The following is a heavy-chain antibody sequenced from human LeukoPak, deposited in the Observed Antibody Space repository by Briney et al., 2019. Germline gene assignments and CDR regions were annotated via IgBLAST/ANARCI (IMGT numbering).Heavy chain of an antibody. CDR1: GFTFSSYS. CDR2: ISSSSSYI. D-gene: IGHD3-10*01. Sequence: GGSLRLSCAASGFTFSSYSMNWVRQAPGKGLEWVSSISSSSSYIYYADSVKGRFTISRDNAKNSLYLQMNSLRAEDTAVYYCARVGGYYGSGSYSAHAFDIWGQGTMVTVSS. V-gene: IGHV3-21*01. CDR3: ARVGGYYGSGSYSAHAFDI. J-gene: IGHJ3*02.